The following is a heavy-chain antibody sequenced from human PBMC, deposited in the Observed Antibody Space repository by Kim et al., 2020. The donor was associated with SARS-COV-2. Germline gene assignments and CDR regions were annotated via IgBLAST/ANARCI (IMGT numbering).Heavy chain of an antibody. Sequence: KGRFSISRDNAEKTLYLQMKSLRAEDTAVYYCAKDFSSLINTDAGEDGLDVWGQGTTVTVSS. CDR3: AKDFSSLINTDAGEDGLDV. J-gene: IGHJ6*02. D-gene: IGHD3-16*01. V-gene: IGHV3-23*01.